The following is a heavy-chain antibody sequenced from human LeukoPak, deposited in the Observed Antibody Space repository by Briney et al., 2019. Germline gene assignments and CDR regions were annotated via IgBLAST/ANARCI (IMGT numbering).Heavy chain of an antibody. CDR2: IYPGDSDT. Sequence: GESLKFSCKGSGYSFTSYWIGWVRQMPGKGLEWMGIIYPGDSDTRYSPSFQGQVTISADKSISTAYLQWSSLKASDTAMYYCAGVGIVVDLSDAFDIWGQGTMVTVSS. CDR1: GYSFTSYW. J-gene: IGHJ3*02. V-gene: IGHV5-51*01. D-gene: IGHD3-22*01. CDR3: AGVGIVVDLSDAFDI.